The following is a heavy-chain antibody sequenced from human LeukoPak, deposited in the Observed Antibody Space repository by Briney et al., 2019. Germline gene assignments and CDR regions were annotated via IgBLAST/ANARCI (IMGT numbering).Heavy chain of an antibody. CDR2: IYYSGST. Sequence: SQTLSLTCTVSGGSISSGGYYWIWIRQHPGKGLEWIGYIYYSGSTYYNPSLKSRVTISVDTSKNQFSLKVSSVTAADTAVYYCAKDDITEAPRDYDFWSGYRYWGQGTLVTVSS. J-gene: IGHJ4*02. CDR1: GGSISSGGYY. D-gene: IGHD3-3*01. CDR3: AKDDITEAPRDYDFWSGYRY. V-gene: IGHV4-31*03.